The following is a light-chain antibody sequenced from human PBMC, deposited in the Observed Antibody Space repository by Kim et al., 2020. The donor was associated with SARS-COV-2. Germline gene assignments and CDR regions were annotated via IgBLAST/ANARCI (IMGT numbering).Light chain of an antibody. V-gene: IGKV1-5*01. J-gene: IGKJ1*01. CDR3: QLYGT. Sequence: LSATVGDRVAMTVRASEGISRWMGWHQQKPGKAPKIMIYDAARWESGVPSRFSGSGYGIEFTLTISILQPDDFATYYCQLYGTFGQGTKGGIK. CDR2: DAA. CDR1: EGISRW.